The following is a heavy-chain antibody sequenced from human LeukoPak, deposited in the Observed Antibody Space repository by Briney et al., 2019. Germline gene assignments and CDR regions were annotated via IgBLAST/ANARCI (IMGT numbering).Heavy chain of an antibody. CDR1: GGSISSSSYY. CDR3: ARHRAWYFDL. J-gene: IGHJ2*01. V-gene: IGHV4-39*01. CDR2: IYYSGST. Sequence: PSGTLSLTCAASGGSISSSSYYWGWIRPPPGQGLEWIVSIYYSGSTYYNPSLKSRVTISVDTSKNQFSLKLSSVTAADTAVYYCARHRAWYFDLWGRGTLVTVSS.